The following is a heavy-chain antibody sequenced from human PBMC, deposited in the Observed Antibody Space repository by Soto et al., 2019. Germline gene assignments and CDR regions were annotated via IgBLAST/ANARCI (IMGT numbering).Heavy chain of an antibody. CDR2: INEDSTYI. J-gene: IGHJ6*03. Sequence: EVQLVESGGGLVKPGVSLRLSCTASGFAFNTYSMNWVRQAPGKGLEWVSSINEDSTYIYYAYSLRGRITISRDNAKDSLFLQMNRLRPDATAVYYCVRDLGRYFRSGAMALWGEGATVSGSS. CDR3: VRDLGRYFRSGAMAL. D-gene: IGHD3-9*01. V-gene: IGHV3-21*02. CDR1: GFAFNTYS.